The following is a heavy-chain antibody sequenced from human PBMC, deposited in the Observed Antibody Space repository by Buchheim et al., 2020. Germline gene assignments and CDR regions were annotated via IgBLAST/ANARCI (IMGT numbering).Heavy chain of an antibody. Sequence: EVRLVQSGAEVKKPGESLRISCKGSGYTFTNYWISWVRQMPGKGLEWMGRIDASDSFASLGPSFDGHVTISVNKSINTAYPQWSSLKASDTAIYYCARHARDDYVWGSYRCDYWGQGT. CDR2: IDASDSFA. D-gene: IGHD3-16*02. V-gene: IGHV5-10-1*03. CDR1: GYTFTNYW. J-gene: IGHJ4*02. CDR3: ARHARDDYVWGSYRCDY.